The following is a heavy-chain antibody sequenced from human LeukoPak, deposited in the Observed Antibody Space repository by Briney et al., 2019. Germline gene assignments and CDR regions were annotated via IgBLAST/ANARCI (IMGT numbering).Heavy chain of an antibody. Sequence: ASVKVSCKASGYTFTSYGISWVRQAPGQGLEWMGWMNANNGNTSYAQKLQGRVTITRNTSISTAYMELSSLRSEDTAVYYCARVGVVVQAARVGPWGKGTLVTVSS. CDR1: GYTFTSYG. V-gene: IGHV1-8*03. CDR2: MNANNGNT. J-gene: IGHJ5*02. CDR3: ARVGVVVQAARVGP. D-gene: IGHD2-2*01.